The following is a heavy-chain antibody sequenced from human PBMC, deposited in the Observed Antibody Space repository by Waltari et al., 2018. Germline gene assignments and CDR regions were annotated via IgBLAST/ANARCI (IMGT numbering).Heavy chain of an antibody. CDR3: AKDHRYSSRPSSDY. Sequence: QVQLVESGGGVVQPGGSLRLSCAASGFTFSSYGMHWVRQAPGKGLEWVAFIRYDGSNKYYADSVKGRFTISRDNSKNTLYLQMNSLRAEDTAVYYCAKDHRYSSRPSSDYWGQGTLVTVSS. J-gene: IGHJ4*02. V-gene: IGHV3-30*02. CDR1: GFTFSSYG. D-gene: IGHD6-13*01. CDR2: IRYDGSNK.